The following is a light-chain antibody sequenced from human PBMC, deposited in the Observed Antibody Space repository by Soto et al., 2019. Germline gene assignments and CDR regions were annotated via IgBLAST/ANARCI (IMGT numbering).Light chain of an antibody. Sequence: QSALTQPASMSGSPGQSVTISCAGTSSDIGGYNYVSWYQHHPGTAPKLIIYDVSSRPSGVPHRFSASKSGNTASLTISGLQAEDEADYYCSSFSVASPLFGTGTKVPS. J-gene: IGLJ1*01. CDR2: DVS. V-gene: IGLV2-14*01. CDR1: SSDIGGYNY. CDR3: SSFSVASPL.